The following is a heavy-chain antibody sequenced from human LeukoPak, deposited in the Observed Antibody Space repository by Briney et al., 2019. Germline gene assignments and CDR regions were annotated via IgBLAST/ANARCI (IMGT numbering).Heavy chain of an antibody. Sequence: PSETLSLTCAVSGYSISSGYYWGWIRQPPGKGLEWIGSIYHSRSTYYNPSLKSRVTISVDTSKNQFSLKLSSVTAADTAVYYCARHDVTIFGVVIPGWFDPWGQGTLVTVSS. CDR2: IYHSRST. V-gene: IGHV4-38-2*01. CDR1: GYSISSGYY. D-gene: IGHD3-3*01. CDR3: ARHDVTIFGVVIPGWFDP. J-gene: IGHJ5*02.